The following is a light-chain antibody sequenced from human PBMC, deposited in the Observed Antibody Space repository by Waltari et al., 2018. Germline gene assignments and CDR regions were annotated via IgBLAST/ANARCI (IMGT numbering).Light chain of an antibody. V-gene: IGKV1-9*01. CDR2: AAS. CDR1: QDITSH. Sequence: IQLTQSPSSLSASVGDRVTITCRASQDITSHLAWYQQIPGKYPKLLIYAASTLQSGVPSRFGGSGSVTDFTLTISSLQPEDFATFYCLQLYSYPLTFGGGTKVEIK. CDR3: LQLYSYPLT. J-gene: IGKJ4*01.